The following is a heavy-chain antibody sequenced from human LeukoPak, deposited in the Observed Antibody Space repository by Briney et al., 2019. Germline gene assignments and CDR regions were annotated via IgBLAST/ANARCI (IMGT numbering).Heavy chain of an antibody. CDR1: GGSVSSGSYY. Sequence: SETLSLTCTVSGGSVSSGSYYWSWIRQPPGKGLEWIGFVYYSGSTNYNPSLKSRVTISVDTSKNQFSLKLSSVTAADTAVYYCARDNPDYGDPPGYAFDIWGQGTMVTVSS. CDR2: VYYSGST. CDR3: ARDNPDYGDPPGYAFDI. J-gene: IGHJ3*02. D-gene: IGHD4-17*01. V-gene: IGHV4-61*01.